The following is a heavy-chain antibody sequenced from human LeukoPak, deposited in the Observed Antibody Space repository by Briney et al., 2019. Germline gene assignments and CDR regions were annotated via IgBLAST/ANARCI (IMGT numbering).Heavy chain of an antibody. V-gene: IGHV3-7*01. J-gene: IGHJ4*02. CDR2: IKEDGSEQ. D-gene: IGHD3-3*01. Sequence: PGQSLRLSCVASGFTFSTYWMSWVRKAPGKGLEWVGNIKEDGSEQKYVDSVKGRFTISRDNAKNSVYPEMNSLRAEDTGIYYCARDWSGRDYDTWLWGQGTLVTVSS. CDR3: ARDWSGRDYDTWL. CDR1: GFTFSTYW.